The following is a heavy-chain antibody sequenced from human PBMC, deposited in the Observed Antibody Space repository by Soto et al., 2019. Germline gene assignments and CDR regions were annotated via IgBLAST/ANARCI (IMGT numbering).Heavy chain of an antibody. J-gene: IGHJ6*02. D-gene: IGHD3-22*01. V-gene: IGHV3-30*18. CDR1: GFTFSSYG. CDR3: AKDKAYYYDSSGYYYYYGMDV. CDR2: ISYDGSNK. Sequence: GGSLRLSCAASGFTFSSYGMHWVRQAPGKGLEWVAVISYDGSNKYYADSVKGRFTISRDNSKNTLYLQMNSLRAEDTAVYYCAKDKAYYYDSSGYYYYYGMDVWGQGTTVTVSS.